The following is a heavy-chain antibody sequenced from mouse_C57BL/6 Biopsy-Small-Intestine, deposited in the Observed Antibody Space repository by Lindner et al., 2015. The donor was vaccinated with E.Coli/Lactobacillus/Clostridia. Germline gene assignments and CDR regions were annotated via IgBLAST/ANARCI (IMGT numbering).Heavy chain of an antibody. CDR3: ARREVYYFDY. V-gene: IGHV1-42*01. CDR2: INPSTGST. CDR1: GYSFTGNH. Sequence: VQLQESGPELVKSGASVKISCKASGYSFTGNHMNWVKQSPEKSPEWIGEINPSTGSTTYNQKFRAKATLTVDRSSSTAYMQLKSLTSEDSAVYYCARREVYYFDYWGQGTTLTVSS. J-gene: IGHJ2*01.